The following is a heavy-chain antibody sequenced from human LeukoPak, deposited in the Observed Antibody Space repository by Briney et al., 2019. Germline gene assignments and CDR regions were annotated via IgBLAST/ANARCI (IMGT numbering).Heavy chain of an antibody. CDR3: ARVSVGYCSSTSCYTSDY. V-gene: IGHV4-59*08. J-gene: IGHJ4*02. D-gene: IGHD2-2*02. CDR2: IYYSGST. Sequence: SETLSLTCTVSGGSISSYYRSWIRQPPGKGLEWIGYIYYSGSTNYNPSLKSRVTISVDTSKNQFSLKLSSVTAADTAVYYCARVSVGYCSSTSCYTSDYWGQGTLVTVSS. CDR1: GGSISSYY.